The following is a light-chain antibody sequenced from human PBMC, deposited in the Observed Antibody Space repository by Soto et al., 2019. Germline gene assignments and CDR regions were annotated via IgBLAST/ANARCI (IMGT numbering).Light chain of an antibody. V-gene: IGLV2-18*01. CDR1: SSDFGSYNR. J-gene: IGLJ1*01. CDR3: SLYTSHTTSV. CDR2: EVS. Sequence: QSALTQPPSVSGSPGQSVTISCTGTSSDFGSYNRVSWYQRPPGTGPKLMIYEVSNRPSGVPDRFSGNKSGNTASLTISRLQPEDLSEYYCSLYTSHTTSVFGSGTKLTVL.